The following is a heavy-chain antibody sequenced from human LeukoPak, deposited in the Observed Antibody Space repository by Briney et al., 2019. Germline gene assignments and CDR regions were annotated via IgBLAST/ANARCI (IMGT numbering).Heavy chain of an antibody. CDR1: GFTFSNNW. V-gene: IGHV3-7*04. CDR2: IKQDGSKK. J-gene: IGHJ4*02. Sequence: GGSLRLSCAASGFTFSNNWMNWVRQAPGKGLEWVAKIKQDGSKKCYVDSVKGRFTFSRDNAKNSLYLQMNSLRVEDTAVYYCARGFNPDYWGQGTLVTVSS. CDR3: ARGFNPDY.